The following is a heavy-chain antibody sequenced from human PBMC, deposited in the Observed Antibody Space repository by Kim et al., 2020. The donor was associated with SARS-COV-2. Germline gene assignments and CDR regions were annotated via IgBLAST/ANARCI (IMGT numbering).Heavy chain of an antibody. CDR2: VDPYGFLT. Sequence: GGSLRLSCAASGFSFSTYWMHWVRQAPGKGLVWVSRVDPYGFLTTYADSVKGRFTISRDNAKNTLYLQMNSLRVEDTAVYYCATSEPRIFGTLKFDPWAGEPWSPSPQ. CDR1: GFSFSTYW. V-gene: IGHV3-74*03. D-gene: IGHD3-9*01. J-gene: IGHJ5*02. CDR3: ATSEPRIFGTLKFDP.